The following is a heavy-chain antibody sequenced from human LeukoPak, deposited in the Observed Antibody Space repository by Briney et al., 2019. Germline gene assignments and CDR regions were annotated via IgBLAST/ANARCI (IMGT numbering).Heavy chain of an antibody. V-gene: IGHV3-30*02. Sequence: GGSLRLSCAASGFTFSSYGMHWVRQAPGKGLEWVAFIRYDGSNKYYADSVKGRFTISRDNSKNTLHLQMNSLRAEDTAVYYCAKISSIAAAGTVDYWGQGTLVTVSS. J-gene: IGHJ4*02. CDR2: IRYDGSNK. D-gene: IGHD6-13*01. CDR3: AKISSIAAAGTVDY. CDR1: GFTFSSYG.